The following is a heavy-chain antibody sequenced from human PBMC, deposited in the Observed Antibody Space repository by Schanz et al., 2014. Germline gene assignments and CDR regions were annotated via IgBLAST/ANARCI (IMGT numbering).Heavy chain of an antibody. D-gene: IGHD2-2*01. V-gene: IGHV3-23*01. J-gene: IGHJ4*02. CDR1: GFTFNNYD. Sequence: PGGSLRLSCAASGFTFNNYDMNWVRLVPGKGLECVSGISGGGGSAYYADSVKGRFTISRDNSKNTLYLQMSSLRAEDTAVYYCAKVAPAATYLDSWGLGTLVTVSS. CDR3: AKVAPAATYLDS. CDR2: ISGGGGSA.